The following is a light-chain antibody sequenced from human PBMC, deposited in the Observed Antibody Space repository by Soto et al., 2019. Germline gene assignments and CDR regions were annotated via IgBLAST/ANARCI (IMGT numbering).Light chain of an antibody. CDR2: QNS. CDR1: QSLVHSDGNTY. Sequence: DIVMTQTPLSSPVTLGQPASISCRSSQSLVHSDGNTYLSWLQQRPGQPPRLLIYQNSNRFSGVPDRFGGSGAGTDFTLKISRVEAEDVGIYSCVQLSQFPRTFGQGTKVEIK. J-gene: IGKJ1*01. V-gene: IGKV2-24*01. CDR3: VQLSQFPRT.